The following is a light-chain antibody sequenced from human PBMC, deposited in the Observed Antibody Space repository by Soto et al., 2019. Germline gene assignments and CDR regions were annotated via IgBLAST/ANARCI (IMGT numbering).Light chain of an antibody. J-gene: IGKJ5*01. CDR3: QQYESLPLT. CDR2: DAS. Sequence: EMTQYPSSLSASVGDRVTITCRASQSIVRNLIWYQQKPGKAPKLLIYDASDLETGVPSRFSGSGSGTGFTFTISSLQPEDFATYYCQQYESLPLTFGQGTRLEIK. V-gene: IGKV1-33*01. CDR1: QSIVRN.